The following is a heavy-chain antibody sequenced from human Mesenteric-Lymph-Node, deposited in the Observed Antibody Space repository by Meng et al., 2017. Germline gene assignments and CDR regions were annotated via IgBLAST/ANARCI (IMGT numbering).Heavy chain of an antibody. CDR1: GFTFSSYA. D-gene: IGHD3-22*01. CDR3: ARFYYDSSGFDAFDI. Sequence: GESLKISCAASGFTFSSYAMSWVRQAPGQGLEWMGWISAYNGNTNYAQKLQGRVTMTTDTSTSTAYMELRSLRSDDTAVYYCARFYYDSSGFDAFDIWGQGTMVTVSS. V-gene: IGHV1-18*01. J-gene: IGHJ3*02. CDR2: ISAYNGNT.